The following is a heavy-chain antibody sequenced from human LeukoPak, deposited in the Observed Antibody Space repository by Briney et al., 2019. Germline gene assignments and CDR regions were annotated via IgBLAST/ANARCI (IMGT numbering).Heavy chain of an antibody. Sequence: GGSLRLSCAASGFTFSSYEMNWVRQAPGKGLEWVSYTSSGGTTLYYADSVKGRFTISRDNVKNSLYLQMNSLSAEDTGVYYCARVQGSGWYEVDYWGQGTLVTVSS. CDR1: GFTFSSYE. J-gene: IGHJ4*02. CDR2: TSSGGTTL. CDR3: ARVQGSGWYEVDY. V-gene: IGHV3-48*03. D-gene: IGHD6-19*01.